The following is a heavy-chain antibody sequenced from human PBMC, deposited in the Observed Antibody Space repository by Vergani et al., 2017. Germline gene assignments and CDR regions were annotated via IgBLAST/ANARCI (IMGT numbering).Heavy chain of an antibody. CDR2: INHSGST. CDR1: GGSFSGYY. Sequence: QVQLQQWGAGLLKPSETLSLTCAVYGGSFSGYYWCWIRQPPGKGLEWVGEINHSGSTNYNPSLKSRVTISVDTSKIQFSLKLSSVTAADTAVYYWARAAGLVVAAAMPRWFDPWGQGTLVTVSS. J-gene: IGHJ5*02. D-gene: IGHD2-2*01. CDR3: ARAAGLVVAAAMPRWFDP. V-gene: IGHV4-34*01.